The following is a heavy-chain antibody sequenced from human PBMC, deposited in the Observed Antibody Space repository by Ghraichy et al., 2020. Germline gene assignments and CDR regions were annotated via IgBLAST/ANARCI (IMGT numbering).Heavy chain of an antibody. Sequence: SGPTLVKPTQTLTLTCTFSGFSLSTSGVGVGWIRQPPGKALEWLALIYWDDDKRYSPSLKSRLTITKDTSKNQVVLTMTNMDPVDTATYYCAHTKAYYDILTGYRPDAFDIWGQGTMVTVSS. CDR3: AHTKAYYDILTGYRPDAFDI. CDR1: GFSLSTSGVG. CDR2: IYWDDDK. D-gene: IGHD3-9*01. V-gene: IGHV2-5*02. J-gene: IGHJ3*02.